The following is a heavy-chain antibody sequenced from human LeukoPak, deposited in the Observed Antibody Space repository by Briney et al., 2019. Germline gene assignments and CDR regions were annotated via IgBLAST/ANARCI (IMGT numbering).Heavy chain of an antibody. CDR1: GGSFSGYY. V-gene: IGHV4-34*01. D-gene: IGHD3-16*01. Sequence: KASETLSLTCAVYGGSFSGYYWSWIRQPPGKGLEWIGEINHSGSTNYNPSLKSRVTISVDTSKNQFSLRLTSVTAADTAVYYCARDRGGVTDYWGQGTLVTVSS. CDR2: INHSGST. CDR3: ARDRGGVTDY. J-gene: IGHJ4*02.